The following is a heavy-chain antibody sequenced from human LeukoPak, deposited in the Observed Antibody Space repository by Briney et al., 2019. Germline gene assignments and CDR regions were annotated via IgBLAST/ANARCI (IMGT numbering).Heavy chain of an antibody. J-gene: IGHJ4*02. CDR1: GGSISSYY. V-gene: IGHV4-59*01. D-gene: IGHD3-22*01. CDR3: ASLDSSGYWFDY. Sequence: PSETLSLTCTVSGGSISSYYWSWIRQPPGKGLEWIGYIYYSGSTNYNPSLKSRVTISVDTSKNQFSLKLSSVTAADTAVHYCASLDSSGYWFDYWGQGTLVTVSS. CDR2: IYYSGST.